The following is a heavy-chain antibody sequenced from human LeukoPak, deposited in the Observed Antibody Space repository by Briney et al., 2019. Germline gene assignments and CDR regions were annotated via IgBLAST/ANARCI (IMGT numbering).Heavy chain of an antibody. CDR2: IYYSGST. V-gene: IGHV4-59*08. D-gene: IGHD3-10*01. CDR3: ARRRVRFGEYSYYYYGMDV. CDR1: GGSISSYY. J-gene: IGHJ6*02. Sequence: SETLSLTCTVSGGSISSYYWSWIRQPPGKGLEWIGYIYYSGSTNYNPSLKSRVTISIDTSKNQFSLKLSSVTAADTAVYYCARRRVRFGEYSYYYYGMDVWGQGTTVTVSS.